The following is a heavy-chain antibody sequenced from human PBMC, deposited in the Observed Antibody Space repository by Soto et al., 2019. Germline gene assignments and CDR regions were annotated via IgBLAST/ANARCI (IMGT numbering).Heavy chain of an antibody. CDR1: GYTFTNYG. Sequence: QVQLVQSGAEVKKPGASVQVSCKASGYTFTNYGINWVRQAPGQGLEWMGWINTYNGNTNFAQRPQGRVTMTTEASKSTAYMELRSLRSDDTAVYYCARGSSPVDFDYWGQGTLVTVSS. D-gene: IGHD6-13*01. J-gene: IGHJ4*02. CDR3: ARGSSPVDFDY. V-gene: IGHV1-18*01. CDR2: INTYNGNT.